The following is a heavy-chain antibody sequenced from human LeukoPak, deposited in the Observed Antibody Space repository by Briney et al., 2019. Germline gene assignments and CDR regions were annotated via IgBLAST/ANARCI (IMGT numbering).Heavy chain of an antibody. J-gene: IGHJ4*02. Sequence: PGRSLRLSCAASGFTLSSYGMHWVRQAPGKGLEWVAVIWYDGSNKYYADSVKGRFTISRDNSKSTLYLQMNSLRGEDTAVYYCAREGDSSGWEFDYWGQGTLVTVSS. CDR3: AREGDSSGWEFDY. D-gene: IGHD6-19*01. CDR2: IWYDGSNK. CDR1: GFTLSSYG. V-gene: IGHV3-33*01.